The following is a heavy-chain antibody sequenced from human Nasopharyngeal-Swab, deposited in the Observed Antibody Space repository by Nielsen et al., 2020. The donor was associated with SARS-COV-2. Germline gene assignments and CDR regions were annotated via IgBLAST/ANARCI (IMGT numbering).Heavy chain of an antibody. D-gene: IGHD4-23*01. CDR2: ISSSGRNM. V-gene: IGHV3-48*03. Sequence: GESLKISCAASGFTFSNYEMNWVRQAPWKGLEWVSYISSSGRNMYYADSLKGRFIISRDNATKSLFLQMSSLRAEDTAVYYCARENGGSVLVSYMDVWGKGTTVTVSS. J-gene: IGHJ6*03. CDR1: GFTFSNYE. CDR3: ARENGGSVLVSYMDV.